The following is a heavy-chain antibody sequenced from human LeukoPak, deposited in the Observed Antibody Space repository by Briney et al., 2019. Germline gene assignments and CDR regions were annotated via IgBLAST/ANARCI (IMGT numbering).Heavy chain of an antibody. V-gene: IGHV1-46*01. CDR1: GYTLTRHY. Sequence: ASVKVSCKASGYTLTRHYIQWVRQAPGQGLEWMGIINPSGGSTSYAQKFQGRVTLTRDTSTSTVYMELSSLRSEDTAVYYCARERGVAVAGEGVDPWGQGTLVTVSS. J-gene: IGHJ5*02. D-gene: IGHD6-19*01. CDR3: ARERGVAVAGEGVDP. CDR2: INPSGGST.